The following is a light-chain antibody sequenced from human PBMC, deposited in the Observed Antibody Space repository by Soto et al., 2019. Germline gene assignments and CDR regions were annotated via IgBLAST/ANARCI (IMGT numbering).Light chain of an antibody. CDR3: QHYGSSVFT. CDR1: QSISADY. CDR2: GGS. Sequence: EIVLTQSPGTLSLSPGGRAALSCRASQSISADYLVWYQQKPGQAPRLRIYGGSSRATGIPDRFSGSGCGTDFALTISRLAPEDVAVYYCQHYGSSVFTFGPGTKVDIK. J-gene: IGKJ3*01. V-gene: IGKV3-20*01.